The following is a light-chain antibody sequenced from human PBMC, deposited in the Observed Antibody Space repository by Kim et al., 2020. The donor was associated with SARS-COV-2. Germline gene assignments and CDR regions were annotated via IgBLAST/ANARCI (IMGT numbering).Light chain of an antibody. CDR3: QSYDSSLTDVV. Sequence: QSALTQPPSASGSPGQSVTISCTGTSVGAYKYVSWYQQHPGKAPKVIIYEVTKRPSGVPDRFSGSKSGNTASLTITGLQAEDEADYYCQSYDSSLTDVVFGGGTQLTVL. V-gene: IGLV2-8*01. CDR2: EVT. J-gene: IGLJ2*01. CDR1: SVGAYKY.